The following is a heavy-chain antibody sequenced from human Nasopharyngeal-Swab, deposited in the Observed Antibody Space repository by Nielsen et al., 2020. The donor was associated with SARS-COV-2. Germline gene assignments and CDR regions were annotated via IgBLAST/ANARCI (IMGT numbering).Heavy chain of an antibody. Sequence: GSLKISCAASGFIFSNYWMSWVRQTPGKGLEWVANINEGGSETDYVDSVKGRFTVTRDSAKNSVYLQMNSLRAEDTAVYYCAKGSRSSTGVRYFDYWGQGTLVTVSS. CDR3: AKGSRSSTGVRYFDY. J-gene: IGHJ4*02. CDR2: INEGGSET. CDR1: GFIFSNYW. D-gene: IGHD2-2*01. V-gene: IGHV3-7*01.